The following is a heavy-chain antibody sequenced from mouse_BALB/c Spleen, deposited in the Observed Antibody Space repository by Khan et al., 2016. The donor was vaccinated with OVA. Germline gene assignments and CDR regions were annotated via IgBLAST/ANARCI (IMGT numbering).Heavy chain of an antibody. Sequence: QVQLKESGPGLVQPSQSLSITCTVSGFSLSSYGVHWVRQSPGKGLEWLGVIWSGGVTDYNAAFISRLSISKDKSKSQAFLKMNSLQANYTAIYSCVRNYDYDEGLTYWGQGTLVTVSA. D-gene: IGHD2-4*01. CDR1: GFSLSSYG. V-gene: IGHV2-2*02. CDR2: IWSGGVT. CDR3: VRNYDYDEGLTY. J-gene: IGHJ3*01.